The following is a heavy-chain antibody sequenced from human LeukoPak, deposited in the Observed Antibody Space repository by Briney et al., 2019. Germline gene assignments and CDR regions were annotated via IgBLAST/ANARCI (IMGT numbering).Heavy chain of an antibody. CDR3: ARATAMVSGIFDY. V-gene: IGHV1-69*05. D-gene: IGHD5-18*01. CDR1: GGTFSSYA. CDR2: IIPIFGTA. Sequence: ASVKVSCKASGGTFSSYAISWVRQAPGQGLERMGGIIPIFGTANYAQKVQGRVTITTDESTSTAYMELSSLRSEDTAVYYCARATAMVSGIFDYWGQGTLVTVSS. J-gene: IGHJ4*02.